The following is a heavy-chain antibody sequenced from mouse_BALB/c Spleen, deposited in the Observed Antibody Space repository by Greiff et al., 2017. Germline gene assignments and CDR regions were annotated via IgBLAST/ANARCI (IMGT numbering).Heavy chain of an antibody. CDR2: IDPENGDT. CDR1: GFNIKDYY. D-gene: IGHD2-3*01. V-gene: IGHV14-4*02. J-gene: IGHJ3*01. Sequence: VQLQQSGAELVRSGASVKLSCTASGFNIKDYYMHWVKQRPEQGLEWIGWIDPENGDTEYAPKFQGKATMTADTSSNTAYLQLSSLTSEDTAVYYCNGNYDGYEGTWLAYWGQGTLVTVSA. CDR3: NGNYDGYEGTWLAY.